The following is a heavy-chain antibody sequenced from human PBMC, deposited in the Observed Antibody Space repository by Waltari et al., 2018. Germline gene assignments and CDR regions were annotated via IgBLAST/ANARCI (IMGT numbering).Heavy chain of an antibody. D-gene: IGHD2-15*01. Sequence: EMHVVESGGGLVQPGGSLRLSCEASGFTFSSHWMHWVRQAPGKGLAWVPRSRGDASSIAYADSVGGRFFISSDNAKNTLYLQMNSLRAEDTGIYYCAREDVSYAACSLMDVWGKGTTVTVSS. CDR2: SRGDASSI. J-gene: IGHJ6*03. V-gene: IGHV3-74*01. CDR3: AREDVSYAACSLMDV. CDR1: GFTFSSHW.